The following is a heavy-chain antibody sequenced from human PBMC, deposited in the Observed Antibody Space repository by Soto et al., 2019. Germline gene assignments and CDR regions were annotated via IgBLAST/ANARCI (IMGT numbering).Heavy chain of an antibody. J-gene: IGHJ4*02. Sequence: GAPAQVSCKSSGYRLSSYVVNGVRQAPGQGLEWMGWISAYNGNTNYAQKLQGRVTMTTDTSTSTAYMELRSLRSDDTAVYYCARDTYYDFWSGPTYYFDYWGQGTLVTVSS. CDR1: GYRLSSYV. CDR3: ARDTYYDFWSGPTYYFDY. V-gene: IGHV1-18*01. D-gene: IGHD3-3*01. CDR2: ISAYNGNT.